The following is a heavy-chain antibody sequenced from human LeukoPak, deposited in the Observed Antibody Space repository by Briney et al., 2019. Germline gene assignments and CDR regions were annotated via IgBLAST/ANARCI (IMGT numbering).Heavy chain of an antibody. CDR3: ARDLTYYYDSSDY. V-gene: IGHV3-7*03. CDR2: IKQDGSEK. D-gene: IGHD3-22*01. Sequence: PGGSLRLSYAASGFTFSSYWMSWVRQAPGKGLEWVANIKQDGSEKYYVDSVKGRFTISRDNAKNSLYLQMNSLRAEDTAVYYCARDLTYYYDSSDYWGQGTLVTVSS. CDR1: GFTFSSYW. J-gene: IGHJ4*02.